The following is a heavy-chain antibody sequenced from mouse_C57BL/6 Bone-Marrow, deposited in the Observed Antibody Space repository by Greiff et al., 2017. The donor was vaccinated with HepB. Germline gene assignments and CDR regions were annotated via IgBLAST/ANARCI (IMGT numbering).Heavy chain of an antibody. V-gene: IGHV1-81*01. J-gene: IGHJ3*01. D-gene: IGHD2-4*01. CDR2: IYPRSGNT. Sequence: QVHVKQSGAELARPGASVKLSCKASGYTFTSYGISWVKQRTGQGLEWIGEIYPRSGNTYYNEKFKGKATLTADKSSSTAYMELRSLTSEDSAVYFCARRVYDYDSAWFAYWGQGTLVTVSA. CDR3: ARRVYDYDSAWFAY. CDR1: GYTFTSYG.